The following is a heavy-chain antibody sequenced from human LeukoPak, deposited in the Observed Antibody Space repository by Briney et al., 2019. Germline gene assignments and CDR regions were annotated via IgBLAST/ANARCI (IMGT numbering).Heavy chain of an antibody. Sequence: GGSLRLSCVASGFTFSSNGMHWVRQAPGKGLEWVTFIQYDGSKKYYADSVKGRFTISRDNSKNTLYLQMNSLRAEDTAVYYCANGYYYDSSGRNEIFDYWGQGTLVTVSS. J-gene: IGHJ4*02. V-gene: IGHV3-30*02. CDR2: IQYDGSKK. CDR1: GFTFSSNG. CDR3: ANGYYYDSSGRNEIFDY. D-gene: IGHD3-22*01.